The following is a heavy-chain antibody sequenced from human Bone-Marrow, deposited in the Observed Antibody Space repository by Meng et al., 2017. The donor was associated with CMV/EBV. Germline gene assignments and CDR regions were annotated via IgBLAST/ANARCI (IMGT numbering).Heavy chain of an antibody. V-gene: IGHV1-2*02. D-gene: IGHD1-26*01. J-gene: IGHJ4*02. Sequence: ASVKVSCKASGYTFTGYYMHWVRQAPGQGLEWMGLINPNSGGTNYAQKFQGRVTMTRDTSISTAYMEMSRLRSDDTAVYYCARAEGGSYYRSYFDYWGQGTLVTVSS. CDR2: INPNSGGT. CDR3: ARAEGGSYYRSYFDY. CDR1: GYTFTGYY.